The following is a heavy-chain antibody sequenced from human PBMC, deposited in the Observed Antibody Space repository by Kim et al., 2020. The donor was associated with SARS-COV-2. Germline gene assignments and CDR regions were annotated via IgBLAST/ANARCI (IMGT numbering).Heavy chain of an antibody. D-gene: IGHD5-12*01. V-gene: IGHV4-34*01. CDR3: ARRPLYIVATKGHYFDY. J-gene: IGHJ4*02. CDR2: INHSGST. CDR1: GGSFSGYY. Sequence: SETLSLTCAVYGGSFSGYYWSWIRQPPGKGLEWIGEINHSGSTNYNPSLKSRVTISVDTSKNQFSLKLSSVTAADTAVYYCARRPLYIVATKGHYFDYWGQGTLVTVSS.